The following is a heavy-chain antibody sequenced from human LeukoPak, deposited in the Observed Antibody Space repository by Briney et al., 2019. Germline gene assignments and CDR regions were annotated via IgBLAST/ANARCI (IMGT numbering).Heavy chain of an antibody. D-gene: IGHD3-3*01. CDR1: GFTFSSFA. Sequence: GGSLRLSCAASGFTFSSFAMSWVRQAPGKGLEWVSAISGSGGTTYYADSVKGRFTISRDNSKNTLYLQMNSLRAEDTVVYFCAKDTLSDYDFWSGSDYWGQGTLVTVSS. CDR3: AKDTLSDYDFWSGSDY. J-gene: IGHJ4*02. V-gene: IGHV3-23*01. CDR2: ISGSGGTT.